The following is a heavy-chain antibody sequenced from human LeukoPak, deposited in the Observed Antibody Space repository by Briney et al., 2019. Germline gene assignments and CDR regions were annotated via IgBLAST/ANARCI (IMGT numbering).Heavy chain of an antibody. Sequence: GGSLRLSCAVSGITLSNYGMSWVRQAPGKGLEWVAGLSGSGGGTNYADSVKGRFTISRDNAKNTLYLQMNSLRAEDTAVYFCAKRGVVVRVILVGFHKEAYYFDSWGQGALVTVSS. D-gene: IGHD2-21*01. CDR2: LSGSGGGT. V-gene: IGHV3-23*01. CDR3: AKRGVVVRVILVGFHKEAYYFDS. CDR1: GITLSNYG. J-gene: IGHJ4*02.